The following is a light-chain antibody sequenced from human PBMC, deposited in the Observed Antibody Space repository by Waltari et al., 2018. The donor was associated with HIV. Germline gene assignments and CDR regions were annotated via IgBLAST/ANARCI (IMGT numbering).Light chain of an antibody. CDR1: PSLLGGNGHNY. V-gene: IGKV2-28*01. CDR2: YRS. Sequence: DIVMTQSPLSLSVTPGEPASISCKSSPSLLGGNGHNYLNWYPQKPGQSPQLLMSYRSTRASGVPDRCSGSGSGTDFTLTISRVEAEDVGVYYCMHALQSPTFGPGTKVVI. CDR3: MHALQSPT. J-gene: IGKJ3*01.